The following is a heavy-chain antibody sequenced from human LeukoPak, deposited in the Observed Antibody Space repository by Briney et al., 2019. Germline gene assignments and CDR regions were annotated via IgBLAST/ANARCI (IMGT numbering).Heavy chain of an antibody. D-gene: IGHD2-2*01. CDR3: ARGYCSSTSCYEKWFDP. CDR2: IYTSGSN. J-gene: IGHJ5*02. CDR1: GGSISSGSYY. V-gene: IGHV4-61*02. Sequence: PSETLSLTCTVSGGSISSGSYYWSWLRQPAGKGLEWIGRIYTSGSNNYNPTLKSRITISVDTSKNPFSVQLTSVSAADPAVYYCARGYCSSTSCYEKWFDPWGQGTVVTVSP.